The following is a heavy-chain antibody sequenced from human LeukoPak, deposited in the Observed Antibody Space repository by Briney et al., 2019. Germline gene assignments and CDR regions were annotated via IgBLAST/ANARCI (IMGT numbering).Heavy chain of an antibody. CDR1: GFTFSSYA. V-gene: IGHV3-30*04. D-gene: IGHD6-19*01. CDR2: ISYDGSNK. CDR3: AKDSVADTQHYFDY. Sequence: GGSLRLSCAASGFTFSSYAMHWVRQAPGKGLEWVAVISYDGSNKYYADSVKGRFTISRDNSKNTLYLQMNSLRAEDTAVYYCAKDSVADTQHYFDYWGQGTLVTVSS. J-gene: IGHJ4*02.